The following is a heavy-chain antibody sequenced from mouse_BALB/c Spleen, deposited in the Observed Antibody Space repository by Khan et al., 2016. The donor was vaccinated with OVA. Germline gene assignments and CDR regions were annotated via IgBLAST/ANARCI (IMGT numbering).Heavy chain of an antibody. Sequence: VQLQESGPDLVAPSQSLSITYTVSGFSLTSYAIHWVRQPPGKGLEWLVVIWSDGRTTYNSALKSRLSISKDNSKSQVFLKIDSLQTDDTAMYYCARHQFPLSMDSWGQGTSVTVSS. V-gene: IGHV2-6-2*01. CDR2: IWSDGRT. CDR1: GFSLTSYA. J-gene: IGHJ4*01. CDR3: ARHQFPLSMDS.